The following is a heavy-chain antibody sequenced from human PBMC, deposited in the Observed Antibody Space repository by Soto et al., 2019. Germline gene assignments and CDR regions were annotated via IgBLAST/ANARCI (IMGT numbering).Heavy chain of an antibody. CDR1: GYTFTSYP. V-gene: IGHV1-3*01. D-gene: IGHD3-22*01. J-gene: IGHJ4*02. CDR3: VRDCSHYDNSVPGKY. CDR2: INAGNGDT. Sequence: ASVNVSFKASGYTFTSYPMHWVRQAPGQGLEWMGWINAGNGDTKYSHKFQGRVTITRDTPPITAYMELSSLRSEDTALYYFVRDCSHYDNSVPGKYWGQGTLVIVSS.